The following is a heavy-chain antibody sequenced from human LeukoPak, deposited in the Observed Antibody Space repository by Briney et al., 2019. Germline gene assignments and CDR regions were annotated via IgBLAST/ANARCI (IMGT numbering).Heavy chain of an antibody. J-gene: IGHJ4*02. CDR3: AKRKDYGDSEALDY. D-gene: IGHD4-17*01. V-gene: IGHV3-23*01. CDR1: GFTFSSYA. Sequence: GGSLRLSCAACGFTFSSYAMSWVRQAPGKGLEWVSAISGSGGSTYYADSVKCRFTISRDNSKNTLYLQMNSLRAEDTAVYYCAKRKDYGDSEALDYWGQGTLVTVSS. CDR2: ISGSGGST.